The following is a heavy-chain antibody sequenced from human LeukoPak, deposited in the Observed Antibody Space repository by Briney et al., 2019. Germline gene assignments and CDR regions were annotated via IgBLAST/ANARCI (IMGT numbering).Heavy chain of an antibody. Sequence: GGSLRLSCAASGFTFNNYWMHWVRRAPGKGLEWVANIKQDGSEIYYVDSVKGRFTISRDNTKNSVYLQMHSLRAEDTAVYYCARQLGGSGSYWGQGTLVTVSS. V-gene: IGHV3-7*01. J-gene: IGHJ4*02. CDR3: ARQLGGSGSY. CDR2: IKQDGSEI. D-gene: IGHD3-10*01. CDR1: GFTFNNYW.